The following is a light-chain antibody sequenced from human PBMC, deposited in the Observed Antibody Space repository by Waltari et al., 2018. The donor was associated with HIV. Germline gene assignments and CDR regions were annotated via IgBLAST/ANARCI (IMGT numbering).Light chain of an antibody. J-gene: IGLJ2*01. Sequence: QSVLTQPPSVSAAPGQKVTISCYGSSSNIGNNYVSWSQQLPGTAPKLLIYDNNKRPSGIPDRFSGSKSGTSATLGITGLQTGDEADYYCGTWDSSLSAGGVFGGGTKLTVL. V-gene: IGLV1-51*01. CDR3: GTWDSSLSAGGV. CDR1: SSNIGNNY. CDR2: DNN.